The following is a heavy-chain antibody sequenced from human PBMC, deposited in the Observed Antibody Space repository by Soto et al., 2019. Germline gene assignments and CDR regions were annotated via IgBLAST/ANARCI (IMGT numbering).Heavy chain of an antibody. CDR1: GFTFSSYA. Sequence: VQLLESGGGLVQPGGSLRLSCAASGFTFSSYAMNWVRQAPGKGLEWVSVISGSDGSTYYADSVKGRFTISRYNSKNALNVQMNSLRAKDPAVYYCARRSSSWYFDYWGQGTLVTVSA. V-gene: IGHV3-23*01. CDR3: ARRSSSWYFDY. D-gene: IGHD6-13*01. CDR2: ISGSDGST. J-gene: IGHJ4*02.